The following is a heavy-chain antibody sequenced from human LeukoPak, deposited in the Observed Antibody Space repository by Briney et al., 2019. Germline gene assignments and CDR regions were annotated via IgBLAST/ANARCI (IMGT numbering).Heavy chain of an antibody. CDR3: ARAVDNYYGSGSYAY. V-gene: IGHV3-23*01. D-gene: IGHD3-10*01. Sequence: PGGSLRLACTASGFIFSNYAMSWVRQAPGKGLDWVSEVRGSGGDTYYADSVKDRFTISRDNAENSLYLQMNSLRAEDTALYYCARAVDNYYGSGSYAYWGQGALVTVSS. CDR2: VRGSGGDT. CDR1: GFIFSNYA. J-gene: IGHJ4*02.